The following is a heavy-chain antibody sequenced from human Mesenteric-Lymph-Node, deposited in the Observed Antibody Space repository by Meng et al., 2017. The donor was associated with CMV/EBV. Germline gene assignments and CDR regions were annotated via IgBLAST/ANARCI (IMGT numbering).Heavy chain of an antibody. D-gene: IGHD3-9*01. CDR1: GGSFRGFH. V-gene: IGHV4-34*01. CDR2: INHSGST. J-gene: IGHJ4*02. CDR3: ARGSSYDILTGYFDY. Sequence: QLGSGVVKPSGTLSALGACYGGSFRGFHWNWIRQSPEKGLEWIGEINHSGSTTYNPSFTSRIIISVDTSTNQISLNMSSVTAADTAVYYCARGSSYDILTGYFDYWGQGALVTVSS.